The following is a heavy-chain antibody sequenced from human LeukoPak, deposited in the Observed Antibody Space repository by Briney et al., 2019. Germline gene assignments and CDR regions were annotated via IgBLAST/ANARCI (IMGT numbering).Heavy chain of an antibody. V-gene: IGHV3-23*01. Sequence: PGGSLRLSCATSGLTFSNSGMSWVRQAPGKGLEWVSSIGGSNTNTYYADSVKGRFTISRDNSKSTVSLQMSSLRAEDTAVYYCARDLSYSGSSLDYWGQGTLVTVSS. D-gene: IGHD1-26*01. CDR1: GLTFSNSG. CDR2: IGGSNTNT. J-gene: IGHJ4*02. CDR3: ARDLSYSGSSLDY.